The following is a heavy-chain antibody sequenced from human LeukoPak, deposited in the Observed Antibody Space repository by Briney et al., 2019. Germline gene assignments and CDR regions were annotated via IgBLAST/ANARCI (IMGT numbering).Heavy chain of an antibody. CDR2: IIPIFGTA. V-gene: IGHV1-69*05. D-gene: IGHD5-18*01. CDR3: AARGYSYGTAHFDY. CDR1: GGTFSSYA. Sequence: VKVSCKASGGTFSSYAISWVRQAPGQGLEWMGRIIPIFGTANCAQKFQARVTITTDESTSTAYMELSSLRSEDTAVYYCAARGYSYGTAHFDYWGQGTLVTVSS. J-gene: IGHJ4*02.